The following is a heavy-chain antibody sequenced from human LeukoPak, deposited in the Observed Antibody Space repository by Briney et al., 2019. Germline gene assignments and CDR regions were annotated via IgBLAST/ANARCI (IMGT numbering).Heavy chain of an antibody. V-gene: IGHV4-4*07. Sequence: SETLSLTCTVSGGSISSYYWSWIRQPAGKGLEWIGRIYTSGSTNYNPSLKSRVTMSVDTSKNQFSLKLSSVTAADTAVYYCARSRLVVVAATLGWFDPWGQGTLVTVSS. CDR3: ARSRLVVVAATLGWFDP. CDR1: GGSISSYY. D-gene: IGHD2-15*01. CDR2: IYTSGST. J-gene: IGHJ5*02.